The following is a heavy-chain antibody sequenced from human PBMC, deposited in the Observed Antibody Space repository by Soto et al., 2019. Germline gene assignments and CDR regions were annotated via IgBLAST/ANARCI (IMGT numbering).Heavy chain of an antibody. V-gene: IGHV4-59*01. D-gene: IGHD3-10*01. CDR3: ARAPRSLLYGSAYFYY. CDR1: GGSISSYY. J-gene: IGHJ4*02. Sequence: PSETLSLTCTVSGGSISSYYWSWIRQPPGKGLEWIGYIYYSGSTNYNPSLKSRVTISVDTSKNQFSLKLSSVTAADTAVYYCARAPRSLLYGSAYFYYWGRGTLVTVSS. CDR2: IYYSGST.